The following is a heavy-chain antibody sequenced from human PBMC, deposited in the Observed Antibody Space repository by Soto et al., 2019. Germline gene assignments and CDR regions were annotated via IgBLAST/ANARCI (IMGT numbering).Heavy chain of an antibody. J-gene: IGHJ4*02. D-gene: IGHD6-13*01. CDR2: IVPIRRTA. V-gene: IGHV1-69*01. CDR3: VRDSGAKLSSS. CDR1: GGTFSSYR. Sequence: QVQLVQSGAEVKQPGASAKASCKASGGTFSSYRITWVRQAPGQGLEWVGGIVPIRRTADYAQTFKGRVSITADESARTSYLELRSLRSQDTAVYYCVRDSGAKLSSSWGQGTPVTVSS.